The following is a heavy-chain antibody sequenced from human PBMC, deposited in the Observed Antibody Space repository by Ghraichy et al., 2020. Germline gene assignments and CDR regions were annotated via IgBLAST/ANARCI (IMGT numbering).Heavy chain of an antibody. J-gene: IGHJ4*02. Sequence: GGSLRLSCAASGFSFSSYSMNWVRQAPGKGLEWVSSISSSSYYIYYADSVKGRFTISRDNAKNSLYLQMNSLRADDTAVYYCARDLSLAMPGGFDYWGQGTLVTVSS. CDR1: GFSFSSYS. CDR2: ISSSSYYI. CDR3: ARDLSLAMPGGFDY. V-gene: IGHV3-21*01. D-gene: IGHD2-2*01.